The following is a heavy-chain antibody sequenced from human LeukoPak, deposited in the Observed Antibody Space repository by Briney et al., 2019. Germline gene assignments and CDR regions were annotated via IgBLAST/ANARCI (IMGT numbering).Heavy chain of an antibody. V-gene: IGHV3-48*04. Sequence: GGSLRLSCAASGFTFSTYSMNWVRQAPQKGLEWVSYISSSSSTKYYADSVKGRFTISRDNAKNSLYLRMNSLRAEDTAVYYCARDGYCSGGSCYSAVDYWGQGTLVTVSS. CDR1: GFTFSTYS. CDR3: ARDGYCSGGSCYSAVDY. J-gene: IGHJ4*02. D-gene: IGHD2-15*01. CDR2: ISSSSSTK.